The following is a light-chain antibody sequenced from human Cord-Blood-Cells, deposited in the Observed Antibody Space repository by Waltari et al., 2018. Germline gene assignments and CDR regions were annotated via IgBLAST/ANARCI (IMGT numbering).Light chain of an antibody. CDR2: GAS. V-gene: IGKV3-15*01. J-gene: IGKJ2*01. CDR1: QSVSSN. Sequence: EMVMTQSPATLPVPLGERATLSCRASQSVSSNLAWYQQKPGQAPRLLIYGASTRATGIPARFSGSGSGTEFTLTISSLQSEDFAVYYCQQYNNWPPYTFGQGTKLEIK. CDR3: QQYNNWPPYT.